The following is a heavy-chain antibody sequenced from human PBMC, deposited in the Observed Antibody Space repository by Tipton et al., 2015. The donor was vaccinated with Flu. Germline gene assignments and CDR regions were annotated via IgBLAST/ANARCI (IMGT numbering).Heavy chain of an antibody. CDR1: ESTFAFYW. V-gene: IGHV3-7*01. CDR2: IKEDGSEK. Sequence: SLRLSCVGSESTFAFYWMTWVRQAPGKGLEWVANIKEDGSEKYYVDSVKGRFTISRDNAKNSLYLQINSLRVEDTAVYYCVRAIAAAGSRWGQGTLVTVSS. J-gene: IGHJ4*02. CDR3: VRAIAAAGSR. D-gene: IGHD6-13*01.